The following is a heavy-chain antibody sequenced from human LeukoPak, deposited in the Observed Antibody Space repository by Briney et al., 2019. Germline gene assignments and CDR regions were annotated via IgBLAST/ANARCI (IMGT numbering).Heavy chain of an antibody. J-gene: IGHJ4*02. CDR3: ASNGTHGYFDY. CDR1: GYSISSAYY. CDR2: IYHSGST. V-gene: IGHV4-38-2*01. Sequence: PSETLSLTCAVSGYSISSAYYCGWIRQPPGKGLEWSGSIYHSGSTHHNPSIKSGVTISVETSKNHFSLKLSSVIDDDTAVYYCASNGTHGYFDYWGKGTLVTVSS. D-gene: IGHD2-8*01.